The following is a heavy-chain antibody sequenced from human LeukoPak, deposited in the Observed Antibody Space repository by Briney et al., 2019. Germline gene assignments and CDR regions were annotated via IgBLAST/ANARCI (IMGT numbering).Heavy chain of an antibody. CDR2: IYPGNSDP. CDR1: GYIFTTYW. CDR3: VRHGLGSSWFGFDY. D-gene: IGHD6-13*01. J-gene: IGHJ4*02. Sequence: GESLKISCKGSGYIFTTYWIGWVRQMPGKGLEWMGIIYPGNSDPRYSPSFQGQVTISADKSISTAYLQWSSLKASDSAMYYCVRHGLGSSWFGFDYWGQGTLVTVSS. V-gene: IGHV5-51*01.